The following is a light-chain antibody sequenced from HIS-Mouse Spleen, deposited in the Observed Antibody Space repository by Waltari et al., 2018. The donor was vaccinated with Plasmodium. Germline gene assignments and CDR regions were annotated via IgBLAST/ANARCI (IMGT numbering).Light chain of an antibody. CDR1: NIGSKN. CDR3: QVWDSSTVV. J-gene: IGLJ2*01. Sequence: SYELTQPLSVSVALGQTARITCGGNNIGSKNVHCYQQKPGQAPVLVIDRDSNRPFGIPEGFAGSKSGNTATLTISRAQAGDEADYYCQVWDSSTVVFGGGTKLTVL. V-gene: IGLV3-9*01. CDR2: RDS.